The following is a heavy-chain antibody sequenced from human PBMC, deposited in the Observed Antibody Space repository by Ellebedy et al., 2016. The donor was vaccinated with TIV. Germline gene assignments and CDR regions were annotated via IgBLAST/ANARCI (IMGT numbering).Heavy chain of an antibody. CDR2: INPSGGST. CDR1: GYTFTSYY. D-gene: IGHD4-17*01. J-gene: IGHJ6*02. V-gene: IGHV1-46*01. CDR3: ARDPRGAYGPAYYYYGMDV. Sequence: ASVKVSXXASGYTFTSYYMHWVRQAPGQGLEWMGIINPSGGSTSYAQKFQGRVTMTRDTSTSTVYMELSSLRSEDTAVYYCARDPRGAYGPAYYYYGMDVWGQGTTVTVSS.